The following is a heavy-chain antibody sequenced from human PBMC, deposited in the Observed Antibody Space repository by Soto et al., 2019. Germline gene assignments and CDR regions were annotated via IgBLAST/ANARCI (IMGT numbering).Heavy chain of an antibody. J-gene: IGHJ4*02. Sequence: EMQLVESGGGLVQRGGSLRLSCTASGFTFRTYWMNWVRQAPGKGLEWVASIKGDGSEKYYVDPVKGRFSISRDNARNSLYLQMNSLRAEATAVYYCATSLIRGQGALVTVSS. D-gene: IGHD6-6*01. CDR1: GFTFRTYW. CDR3: ATSLI. CDR2: IKGDGSEK. V-gene: IGHV3-7*01.